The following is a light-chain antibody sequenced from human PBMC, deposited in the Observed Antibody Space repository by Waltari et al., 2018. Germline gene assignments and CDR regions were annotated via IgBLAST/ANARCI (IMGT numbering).Light chain of an antibody. Sequence: QSVLTQPPSVSSAPGQKVTTSCPAISSHTGNTYVSRYQHLPGTAPKLLIYANNKRPSGNPDRFSGSNSGTSATLGITGLQTGDEADFYCAAWDSSLSAVVFGGGTKLTVL. V-gene: IGLV1-51*01. CDR2: ANN. CDR1: SSHTGNTY. J-gene: IGLJ2*01. CDR3: AAWDSSLSAVV.